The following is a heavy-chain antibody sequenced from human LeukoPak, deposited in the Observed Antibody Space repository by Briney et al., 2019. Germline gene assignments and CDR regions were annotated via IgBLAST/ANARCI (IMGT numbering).Heavy chain of an antibody. V-gene: IGHV4-34*01. J-gene: IGHJ1*01. CDR3: ARGHSPVTTKVSYFQH. CDR1: GGSFSGYY. Sequence: SETLSLTCTVYGGSFSGYYWSWIRQPPGKGLEWIGEINHSGSTNYNPSLKSRVAILADTSRNQFSLKLSSVTAADTAVYYCARGHSPVTTKVSYFQHWGQGTLVTVSS. CDR2: INHSGST. D-gene: IGHD4-17*01.